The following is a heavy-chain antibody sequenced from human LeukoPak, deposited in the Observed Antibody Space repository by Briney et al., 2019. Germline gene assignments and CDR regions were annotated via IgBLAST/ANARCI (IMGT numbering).Heavy chain of an antibody. CDR3: ARQVGYANNYFDY. Sequence: SETLSLTCTVSGGSISSYYWSWIRQPPGKGLERIGYIYYSGSTNYNPSLKSRVTISVDTSKNQFSLKLSSVTAADTAVYYCARQVGYANNYFDYWGQGTLVTVSS. CDR2: IYYSGST. CDR1: GGSISSYY. J-gene: IGHJ4*02. V-gene: IGHV4-59*08. D-gene: IGHD2-8*02.